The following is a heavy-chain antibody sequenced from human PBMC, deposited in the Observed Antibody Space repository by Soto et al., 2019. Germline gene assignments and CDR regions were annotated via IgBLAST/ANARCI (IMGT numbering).Heavy chain of an antibody. CDR3: AKDAHGDYDQRYFDY. Sequence: GGSLRLSCAASGFTFSSYGMHWVRQAPGKGLEWVAVISYDGSNKYYADSVKGRFTISRDNSKNTLYLQMNSLRAEDTAVYYCAKDAHGDYDQRYFDYWGQGTLVTVSS. D-gene: IGHD4-17*01. V-gene: IGHV3-30*18. CDR1: GFTFSSYG. CDR2: ISYDGSNK. J-gene: IGHJ4*02.